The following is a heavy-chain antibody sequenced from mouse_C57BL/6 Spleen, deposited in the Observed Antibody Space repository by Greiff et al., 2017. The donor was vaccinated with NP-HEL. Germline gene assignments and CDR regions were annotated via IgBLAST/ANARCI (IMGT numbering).Heavy chain of an antibody. Sequence: QVQLQQPGAELVRPGSSVKLSCKASGYTFTSYWMHWVKQRPGQGLEWIGNINPSNGGTNYNEKFKSKATLTVDKSSSTAYMQLSSLTSEDSAVYYCARGAQASWFAYWGQGTLVTVSA. CDR2: INPSNGGT. D-gene: IGHD3-2*02. V-gene: IGHV1-53*01. CDR1: GYTFTSYW. CDR3: ARGAQASWFAY. J-gene: IGHJ3*01.